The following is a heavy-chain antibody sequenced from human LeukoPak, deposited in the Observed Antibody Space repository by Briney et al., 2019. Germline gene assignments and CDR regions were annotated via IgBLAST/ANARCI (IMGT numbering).Heavy chain of an antibody. J-gene: IGHJ3*01. CDR3: ARKGKLGDAFDV. CDR1: GGSISSSSYY. D-gene: IGHD3-16*01. Sequence: SETLSLTCTVSGGSISSSSYYWGWIRQPPGKGLEWIGSIYYSGSTYYNPSLKSRVTISVDTSKNQFSLKLSSVTAADTAVYYCARKGKLGDAFDVWGKGTMVTVSS. V-gene: IGHV4-39*07. CDR2: IYYSGST.